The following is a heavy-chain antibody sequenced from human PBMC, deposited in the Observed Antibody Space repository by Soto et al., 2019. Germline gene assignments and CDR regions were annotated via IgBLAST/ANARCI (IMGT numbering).Heavy chain of an antibody. Sequence: QVHLVQSGADVKKPGASVSISCKASGYTFTSFPIHWVRQAPGQSLEWLGWMTAGTAATIYSPTFQDRIRLNRDTSASTSYLELSSLTSADTVVYYCASAMYCDVSLCDTPQYSDYSYGMDVWGQGTTVTVAS. CDR1: GYTFTSFP. D-gene: IGHD3-3*01. J-gene: IGHJ6*02. CDR2: MTAGTAAT. CDR3: ASAMYCDVSLCDTPQYSDYSYGMDV. V-gene: IGHV1-3*01.